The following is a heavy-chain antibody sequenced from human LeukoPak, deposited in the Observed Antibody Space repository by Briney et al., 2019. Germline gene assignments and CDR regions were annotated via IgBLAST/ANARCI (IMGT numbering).Heavy chain of an antibody. CDR2: INHSGST. CDR1: GGSISGYY. Sequence: SETLSLTCTVSGGSISGYYWSWIRQPPGKGLEWIGEINHSGSTNYNPSLKSRVTISVDTSKNQFSLKLSSVTAADTAVYYCARQKKIVLVVYAIGYYFDYWGQGTLVTVSS. D-gene: IGHD2-8*02. CDR3: ARQKKIVLVVYAIGYYFDY. V-gene: IGHV4-34*01. J-gene: IGHJ4*02.